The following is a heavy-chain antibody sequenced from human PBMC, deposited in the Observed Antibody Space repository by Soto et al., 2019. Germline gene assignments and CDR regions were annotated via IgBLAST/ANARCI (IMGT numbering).Heavy chain of an antibody. CDR1: GFTFSSYA. D-gene: IGHD4-4*01. Sequence: GGSLRLSCEVSGFTFSSYAMSWVRQAPGKGLEWVSTISRTGGSTFYADSVKGRFTISRDMSKNTLYMQLNSLRVDDTAVYYCAKDSRSNSRIRWGQGTLVTVS. J-gene: IGHJ4*02. CDR2: ISRTGGST. V-gene: IGHV3-23*01. CDR3: AKDSRSNSRIR.